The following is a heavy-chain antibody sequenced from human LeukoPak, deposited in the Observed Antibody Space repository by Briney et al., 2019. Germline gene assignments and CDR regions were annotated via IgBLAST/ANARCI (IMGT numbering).Heavy chain of an antibody. V-gene: IGHV4-31*03. J-gene: IGHJ4*02. CDR1: GGSISSGGYY. CDR3: ARDAGDSAFLDY. D-gene: IGHD3-10*01. CDR2: IYYSGST. Sequence: PSETLSLTCTVSGGSISSGGYYWSWIRQHPGKGLEWIGYIYYSGSTYYNPSLKSRVTISVDTSKNQFSLKLSSVTAADTAVYYCARDAGDSAFLDYWGQGTLVTVSS.